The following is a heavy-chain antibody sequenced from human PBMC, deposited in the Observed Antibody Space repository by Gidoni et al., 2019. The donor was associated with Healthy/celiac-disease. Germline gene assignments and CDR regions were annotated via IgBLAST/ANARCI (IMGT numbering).Heavy chain of an antibody. J-gene: IGHJ4*02. D-gene: IGHD3-22*01. V-gene: IGHV4-34*01. CDR3: ARTEGYDSSGPDDY. Sequence: QVQLQQWGAGLLKPSETLSLTCAVYGRSFSGYYWSWIRQPPGKGLEWIGEINHSGSTNYNPSLKSRVTISVDTSKNQFSLKLSSVTAADTAVYYCARTEGYDSSGPDDYWGQGTLVTVSS. CDR1: GRSFSGYY. CDR2: INHSGST.